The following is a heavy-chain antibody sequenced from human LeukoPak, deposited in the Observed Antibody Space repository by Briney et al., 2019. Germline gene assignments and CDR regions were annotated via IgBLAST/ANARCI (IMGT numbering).Heavy chain of an antibody. V-gene: IGHV3-23*01. Sequence: PGGSLRLSCAASGFTFSNFARRWVRQAPGKGLEWVAGISSSGGSTYYADFVKGRCPVSIENSKNTLYLQMSSMRAEDTAVYYCAKGLESSIWYTLIDYWGQGTLVTVSS. J-gene: IGHJ4*02. CDR1: GFTFSNFA. D-gene: IGHD6-13*01. CDR2: ISSSGGST. CDR3: AKGLESSIWYTLIDY.